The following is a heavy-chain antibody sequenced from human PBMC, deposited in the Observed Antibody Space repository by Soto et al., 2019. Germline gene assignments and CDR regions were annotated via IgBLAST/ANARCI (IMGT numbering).Heavy chain of an antibody. CDR2: IYSGGST. D-gene: IGHD2-21*01. CDR1: GFTVSSNY. Sequence: PGGSLRLSCAASGFTVSSNYMSWVRQAPGKGLEWVSVIYSGGSTYYADSVKGRFTISRDNSKNTLYLQMNSLRAEDTAVYYCARDLGGSIDYYYYYYMDVWGKGTTVTVSS. V-gene: IGHV3-66*01. CDR3: ARDLGGSIDYYYYYYMDV. J-gene: IGHJ6*03.